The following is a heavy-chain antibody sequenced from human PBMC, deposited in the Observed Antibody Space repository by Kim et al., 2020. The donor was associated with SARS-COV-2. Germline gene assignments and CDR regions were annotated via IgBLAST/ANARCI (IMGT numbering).Heavy chain of an antibody. J-gene: IGHJ4*02. CDR1: GFTFSSYG. Sequence: GGSLRLSCAASGFTFSSYGMSWVRQAPGKGLEWVANMQQDGREKYYVDSVKGRFTISRDNAKNSLYLQMNSLRAEDTAVYYCARVGSSSWYFDYWGQGTLVTVSS. CDR3: ARVGSSSWYFDY. CDR2: MQQDGREK. V-gene: IGHV3-7*01. D-gene: IGHD6-13*01.